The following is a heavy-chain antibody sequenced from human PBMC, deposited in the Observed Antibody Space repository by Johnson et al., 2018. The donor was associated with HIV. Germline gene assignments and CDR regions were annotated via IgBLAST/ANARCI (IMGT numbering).Heavy chain of an antibody. CDR2: IYSGGSA. J-gene: IGHJ3*02. CDR3: AKRGSGWPSDAFDI. CDR1: GFTVSNNF. D-gene: IGHD6-19*01. V-gene: IGHV3-66*04. Sequence: EVQLVESGGGVVQPGGSLRLSCAASGFTVSNNFMNWVRQAPGKGLEWVSLIYSGGSAFYADSVKGRFILSRDNSKNTLYLQMNSLRAEDTAVYYCAKRGSGWPSDAFDIWGQGTMVTVSS.